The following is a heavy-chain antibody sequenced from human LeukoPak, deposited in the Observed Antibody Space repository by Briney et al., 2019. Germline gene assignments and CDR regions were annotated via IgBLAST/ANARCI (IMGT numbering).Heavy chain of an antibody. V-gene: IGHV3-53*01. D-gene: IGHD3-22*01. J-gene: IGHJ4*02. CDR3: ARGNYPYYYDSSGYQYYFDY. CDR2: IYSGGST. Sequence: GGSLRLSCAPSGFTFSSYAMSWARQAPGKGLEWVSVIYSGGSTYYADSVKGRFTISRDNSKNTLYLQMNSLRAEDTAVYYCARGNYPYYYDSSGYQYYFDYWGQGTLVTVSS. CDR1: GFTFSSYA.